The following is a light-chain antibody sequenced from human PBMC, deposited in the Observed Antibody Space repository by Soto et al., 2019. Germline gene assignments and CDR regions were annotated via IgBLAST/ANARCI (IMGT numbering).Light chain of an antibody. J-gene: IGKJ1*01. CDR2: GAS. CDR1: QSLLNSNGYNY. CDR3: QQYSIWRT. V-gene: IGKV2-28*01. Sequence: DIVMTQSPLSLPVTPGEPASISCRSSQSLLNSNGYNYLDWYLQKPGQSPQLLIYGASTRATGIPARFSGSGSGTEFTLTISSLQSEDFAVYYCQQYSIWRTFGQGTKVDIK.